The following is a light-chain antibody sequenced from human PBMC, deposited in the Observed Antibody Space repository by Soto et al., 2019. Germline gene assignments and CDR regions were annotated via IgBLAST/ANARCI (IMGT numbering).Light chain of an antibody. V-gene: IGKV3-20*01. CDR3: QHYDGTPRT. Sequence: ETVLTQSPGTVSLYPGERATLSCTTSQSVRSNYLAWYKHKPGQAPRLVVYGVFNRATGIPDRCSGSGSGTDFTLTISGLEPEDSAVYDCQHYDGTPRTFGQGTKLEI. J-gene: IGKJ2*01. CDR2: GVF. CDR1: QSVRSNY.